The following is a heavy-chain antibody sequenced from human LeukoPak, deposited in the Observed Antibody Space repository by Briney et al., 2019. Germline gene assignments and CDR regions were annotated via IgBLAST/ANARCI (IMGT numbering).Heavy chain of an antibody. CDR3: ASGYRYGYFGY. V-gene: IGHV3-74*01. CDR1: GFTFSSYW. J-gene: IGHJ4*02. CDR2: INSDGSST. Sequence: AGGSLRLSCAASGFTFSSYWMHWVRQAPGKGLVWVSRINSDGSSTSYADSVKGRFTISRDNAKNTLYLQMNSLRTEDTAVYYCASGYRYGYFGYWRQGTLVTVSS. D-gene: IGHD5-18*01.